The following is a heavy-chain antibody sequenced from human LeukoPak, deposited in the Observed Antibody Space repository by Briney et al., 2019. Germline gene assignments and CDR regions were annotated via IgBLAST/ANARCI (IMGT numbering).Heavy chain of an antibody. CDR2: ISAYNGNT. Sequence: ASVKVSCKASGYTFTSYGISWVRQAPGQGLEWMGWISAYNGNTNYAQKLQGRVTMTTDTSTSTAYMKLRSLRSDDTAVYYCARGDCSGGSCLVLNWGQGTLVTVSS. D-gene: IGHD2-15*01. V-gene: IGHV1-18*01. CDR3: ARGDCSGGSCLVLN. CDR1: GYTFTSYG. J-gene: IGHJ4*02.